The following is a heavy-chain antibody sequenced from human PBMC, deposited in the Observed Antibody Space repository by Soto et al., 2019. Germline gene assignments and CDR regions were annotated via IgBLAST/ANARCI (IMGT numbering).Heavy chain of an antibody. CDR1: GFTCNVAW. V-gene: IGHV3-15*01. D-gene: IGHD3-10*01. CDR2: IKSKTDGGTT. J-gene: IGHJ4*02. Sequence: GGSMRLCCATSGFTCNVAWLSWVRQAPGKGLEWVGRIKSKTDGGTTDYAAPVKGRFTISRDDSKTTVYLQMNSLKSDDTAMYYCTTDPGGRWPDYWGQGTLVTVSS. CDR3: TTDPGGRWPDY.